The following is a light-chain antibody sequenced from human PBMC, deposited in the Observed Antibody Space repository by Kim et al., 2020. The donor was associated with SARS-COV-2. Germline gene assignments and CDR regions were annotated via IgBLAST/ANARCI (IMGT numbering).Light chain of an antibody. CDR2: SNN. V-gene: IGLV1-44*01. CDR1: SSNIGSNT. J-gene: IGLJ2*01. CDR3: AAWDDSLNGVV. Sequence: GNGVTIYCSGSSSNIGSNTVNWYQQLPGTAPKLLIYSNNQRPSGVPDRFSGSKSGTSASLAISGLQSEDEADYYCAAWDDSLNGVVFGGGTQLTVL.